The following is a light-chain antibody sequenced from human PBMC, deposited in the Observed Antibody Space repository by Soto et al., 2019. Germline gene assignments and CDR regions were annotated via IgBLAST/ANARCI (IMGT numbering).Light chain of an antibody. CDR1: SSDVGGNNY. CDR3: SYNTSSSTNV. Sequence: QSVLTQPASVSASPGQSIAISCTGTSSDVGGNNYVSWYQQHPGKAPSLIVYVVSNRPSVVSKGFADSNSGNTASLTISGFQDYVDDDYYSSYNTSSSTNVFRTGTKVHVL. V-gene: IGLV2-14*01. CDR2: VVS. J-gene: IGLJ1*01.